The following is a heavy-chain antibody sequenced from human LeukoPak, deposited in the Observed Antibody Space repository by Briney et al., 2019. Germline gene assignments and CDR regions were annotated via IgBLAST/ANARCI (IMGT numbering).Heavy chain of an antibody. CDR2: VKSENEAGTT. Sequence: PGGSLRLSCAASSFTFSKTWMSWVRQAPGKELEWVGRVKSENEAGTTEYAAPVKGRFTISRDDPKKTVSLQMNSLKTEDTAMYFCTTELYCSSTTCPLTFNTWGQGTLVTVSS. CDR1: SFTFSKTW. D-gene: IGHD2-2*01. CDR3: TTELYCSSTTCPLTFNT. V-gene: IGHV3-15*01. J-gene: IGHJ5*02.